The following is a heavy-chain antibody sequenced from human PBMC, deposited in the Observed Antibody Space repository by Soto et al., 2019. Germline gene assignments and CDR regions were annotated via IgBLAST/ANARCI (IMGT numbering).Heavy chain of an antibody. CDR3: ESAPWKGWGSLFLLNHYNYSGIHV. V-gene: IGHV1-69*06. CDR2: IMPMFGTA. Sequence: QVQLVQSGAEVKKPGSSVKVSCKASGDTFSSYPISWVRQAPGQGLDLMGVIMPMFGTANYAQKFLGRVTITADKFTSTDYMQPISLRSEDTDVYSCESAPWKGWGSLFLLNHYNYSGIHVWGQGTTVTVSS. J-gene: IGHJ6*02. D-gene: IGHD3-16*01. CDR1: GDTFSSYP.